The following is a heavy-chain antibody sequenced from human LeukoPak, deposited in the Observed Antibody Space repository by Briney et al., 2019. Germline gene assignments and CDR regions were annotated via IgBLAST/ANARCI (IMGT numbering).Heavy chain of an antibody. CDR3: ATRKYYYDSSGYFGYY. Sequence: SVKVSRKASGGTFSSYAISWVRQAPGQGLEWMGGIIPIFGTASYAQKFQGRVTITADESTSTAYMELSSLRSEDTAVYYCATRKYYYDSSGYFGYYWGQETLVTVSS. CDR1: GGTFSSYA. CDR2: IIPIFGTA. J-gene: IGHJ4*02. V-gene: IGHV1-69*01. D-gene: IGHD3-22*01.